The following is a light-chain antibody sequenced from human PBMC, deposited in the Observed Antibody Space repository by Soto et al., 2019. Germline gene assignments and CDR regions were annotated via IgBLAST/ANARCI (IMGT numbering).Light chain of an antibody. Sequence: QAVLTQSPSASASLGASVKLTCTLSSGHSSYAIAWHQQQPEKGPRYLMKLNSDGSHSKGDGIPDRFSGSSSGAKRYLTISSLQSEDEADYYCQTWGTRVFGGGTKLTVL. J-gene: IGLJ2*01. CDR1: SGHSSYA. CDR2: LNSDGSH. CDR3: QTWGTRV. V-gene: IGLV4-69*01.